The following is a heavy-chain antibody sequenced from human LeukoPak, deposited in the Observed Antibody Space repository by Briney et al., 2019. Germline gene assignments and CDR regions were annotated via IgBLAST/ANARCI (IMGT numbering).Heavy chain of an antibody. CDR1: GFTFSSYG. J-gene: IGHJ4*02. CDR3: ARWGYYSNYDY. D-gene: IGHD4-11*01. V-gene: IGHV3-64*01. Sequence: GGSLRLSCAASGFTFSSYGMHWVRQAPGKQLEYISAINNDGDITYYANSVKGRFTISRDNSKNTLYLQMGSLRAEDMAVYYCARWGYYSNYDYWGQGTLVTVSS. CDR2: INNDGDIT.